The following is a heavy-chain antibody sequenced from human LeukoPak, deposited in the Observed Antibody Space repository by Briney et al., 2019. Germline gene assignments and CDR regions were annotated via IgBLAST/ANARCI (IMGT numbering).Heavy chain of an antibody. CDR1: GFTFSSYE. Sequence: GGSLRLSCVASGFTFSSYEMNWVRQAPGKGLEWVSYIGSSGSAISYAESVKGRFTISRDNAKNSLYLQMNSLRAEDTAVYYCARDLTGVVVAATTRDGYYYGMDVWGQGTTVTVSS. D-gene: IGHD2-15*01. CDR2: IGSSGSAI. CDR3: ARDLTGVVVAATTRDGYYYGMDV. V-gene: IGHV3-48*03. J-gene: IGHJ6*02.